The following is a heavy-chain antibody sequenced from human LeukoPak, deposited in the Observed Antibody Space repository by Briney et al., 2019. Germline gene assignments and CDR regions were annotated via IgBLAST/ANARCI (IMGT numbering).Heavy chain of an antibody. D-gene: IGHD2-2*01. CDR2: IIPIFGTA. V-gene: IGHV1-69*13. J-gene: IGHJ6*03. CDR3: ATRAYQLLANYYYYYMDV. Sequence: ASVKVSCKASGGTFSSYAISWVRQAPGQGLEWMGGIIPIFGTANYAQKFQGRVTITADESTSTAYMELSSLRSEDTAVYYCATRAYQLLANYYYYYMDVWGKGTTVTVSS. CDR1: GGTFSSYA.